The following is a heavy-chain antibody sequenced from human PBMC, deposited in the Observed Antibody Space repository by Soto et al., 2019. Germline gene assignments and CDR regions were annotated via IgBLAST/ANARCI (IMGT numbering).Heavy chain of an antibody. J-gene: IGHJ6*02. Sequence: EVRLVETGGDLIQPGGSLRLSCAASGFIVSGNYMSWVRQAPGKGLEWVLVIYSGGSTYYADSVKGRFTISRDNSKNTLYLQMNSLRADDTDVYYCARDGGLAEDGMDVWGQGTTVTVSS. CDR3: ARDGGLAEDGMDV. CDR2: IYSGGST. D-gene: IGHD3-10*01. CDR1: GFIVSGNY. V-gene: IGHV3-53*02.